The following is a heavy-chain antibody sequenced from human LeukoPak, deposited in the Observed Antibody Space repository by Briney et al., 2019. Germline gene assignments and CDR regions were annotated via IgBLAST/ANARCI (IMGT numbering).Heavy chain of an antibody. CDR2: ISSSSSYI. D-gene: IGHD5-24*01. V-gene: IGHV3-21*01. CDR3: ARVKMATITDY. Sequence: PGGSLRISCAASGFTFSSYSMNWVRPAPGKGLEWVSSISSSSSYIYYADSVKGRFTISRDNAKNSLYLQMNSLRAEDTAVYYCARVKMATITDYWGQGTLVTVSS. CDR1: GFTFSSYS. J-gene: IGHJ4*02.